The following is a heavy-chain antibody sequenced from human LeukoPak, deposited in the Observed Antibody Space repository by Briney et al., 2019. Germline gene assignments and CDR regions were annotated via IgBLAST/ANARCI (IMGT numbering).Heavy chain of an antibody. V-gene: IGHV3-20*04. J-gene: IGHJ3*02. CDR1: GFTFDDYG. CDR3: ARGYSSYYPDAFDI. CDR2: INWNGGST. D-gene: IGHD5-12*01. Sequence: PGGSLRLSCAASGFTFDDYGMSWVRQAPGKGLEWVSGINWNGGSTSYADSVKGRFTISRDNAKNSLYLQMNSLRAEDTAVYYCARGYSSYYPDAFDIWGQGTMVTVSS.